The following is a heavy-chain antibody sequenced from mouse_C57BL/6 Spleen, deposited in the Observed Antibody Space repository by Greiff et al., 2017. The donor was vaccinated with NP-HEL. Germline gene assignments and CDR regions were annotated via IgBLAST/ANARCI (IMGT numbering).Heavy chain of an antibody. Sequence: QVQLQQSGPGLVQPSQSLSITCTVSGFSLTSYGVHWVRQSPGKGLEWLGVMWSGGSTDYNAAFISRLSISKDNSKSQVFFKMNSRQADDTAIYYCARNRGNWDEAWFAYWGQGTLVTVSA. CDR1: GFSLTSYG. J-gene: IGHJ3*01. V-gene: IGHV2-2*01. D-gene: IGHD4-1*01. CDR2: MWSGGST. CDR3: ARNRGNWDEAWFAY.